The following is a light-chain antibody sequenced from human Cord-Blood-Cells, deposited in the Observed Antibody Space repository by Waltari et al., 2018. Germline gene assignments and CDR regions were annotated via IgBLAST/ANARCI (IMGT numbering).Light chain of an antibody. V-gene: IGKV3-20*01. Sequence: EIVLTQSPGTLSLSPGERATLSCRASQSVSSSYLAWYQQKPGHAPRLLIYGASSRATGIPDRFSGGGSGTDFTLTISRLEPEDFAVYYCQQYGSSPPTFGQGTKVEIK. CDR3: QQYGSSPPT. CDR2: GAS. J-gene: IGKJ1*01. CDR1: QSVSSSY.